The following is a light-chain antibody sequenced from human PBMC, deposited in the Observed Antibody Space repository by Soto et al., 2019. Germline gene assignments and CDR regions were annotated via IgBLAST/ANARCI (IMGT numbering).Light chain of an antibody. CDR1: SSDVGGYNY. V-gene: IGLV2-14*01. CDR2: KVS. Sequence: QSALTQPASVSGSPGQSITISCTGTSSDVGGYNYVSWYQQHPGKAPKLMLYKVSHRPSWVSNRFSGSKSGNTATLTISGLQAEDEADFYCSSYTSSTTVVFGGGTKLTVL. CDR3: SSYTSSTTVV. J-gene: IGLJ2*01.